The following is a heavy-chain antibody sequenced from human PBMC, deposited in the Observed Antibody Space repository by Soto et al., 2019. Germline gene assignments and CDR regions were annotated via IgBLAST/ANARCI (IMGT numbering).Heavy chain of an antibody. CDR3: AREDIVVVVAATLRWFDP. D-gene: IGHD2-15*01. CDR1: GFTFSDYY. V-gene: IGHV3-11*05. CDR2: ISSSSSYT. Sequence: QVQLVESGGGLVKPGGSLRLSCAASGFTFSDYYMSWIRQAPGKGLEWVSYISSSSSYTNYADSVKGRFTISRDNAKNSXXLQMNSLRAEDTAVYYCAREDIVVVVAATLRWFDPWGQGTLVTVSS. J-gene: IGHJ5*02.